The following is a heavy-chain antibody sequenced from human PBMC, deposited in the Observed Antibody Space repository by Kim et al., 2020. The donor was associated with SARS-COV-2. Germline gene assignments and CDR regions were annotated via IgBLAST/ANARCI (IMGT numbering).Heavy chain of an antibody. J-gene: IGHJ4*02. D-gene: IGHD2-8*02. CDR3: VKGGKSTGYSFDF. V-gene: IGHV3-23*01. CDR1: GFTFTSYA. CDR2: ISDSGGFT. Sequence: GGSLRLSCAASGFTFTSYALSWVRQAPGKGLEWVSAISDSGGFTLYADSVKGRFTLSRDNSRNTLYLQMDSLRAEESAVYHCVKGGKSTGYSFDFWGQGTLVTVPS.